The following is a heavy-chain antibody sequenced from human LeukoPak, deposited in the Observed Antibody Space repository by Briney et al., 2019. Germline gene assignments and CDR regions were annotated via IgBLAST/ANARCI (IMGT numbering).Heavy chain of an antibody. CDR3: ARGRPSRYYYDSSGYYFGY. V-gene: IGHV3-74*01. Sequence: GGSLRLSCAASGFTFSSYWMHWVRQAPGKGLVWVACINSDGSSTSYADSVNGRFTISRANPKTTLNLQMNSLRAKDTAVYYCARGRPSRYYYDSSGYYFGYWGQGTLVTVSS. CDR1: GFTFSSYW. CDR2: INSDGSST. J-gene: IGHJ4*02. D-gene: IGHD3-22*01.